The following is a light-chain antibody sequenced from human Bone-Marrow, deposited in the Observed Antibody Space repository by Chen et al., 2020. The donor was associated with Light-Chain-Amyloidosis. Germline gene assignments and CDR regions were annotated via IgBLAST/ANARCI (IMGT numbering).Light chain of an antibody. CDR1: NIGSTS. J-gene: IGLJ3*02. CDR3: QVWDRSSDRPV. CDR2: DDS. V-gene: IGLV3-21*02. Sequence: SYVLTQPSSVSVAPGQTATIACGGNNIGSTSVHWYKQTPGQAPLLVVYDDSDRPSGIPERLSGSYSGNTATLTISRVEARDEADYYCQVWDRSSDRPVFGGGTKLTVL.